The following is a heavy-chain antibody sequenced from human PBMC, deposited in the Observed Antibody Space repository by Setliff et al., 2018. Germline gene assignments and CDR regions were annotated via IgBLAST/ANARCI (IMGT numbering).Heavy chain of an antibody. Sequence: SEILSLTCAVSGYSISSAYYWGWIRQPPGKGLEWIGSIYHSGSTYYNPSLKSRLTISVDTSKNQFSLKLSSVTAADTAVYYCARRHCSGGSCYSLNYFDYWGQGTLVTVS. D-gene: IGHD2-15*01. CDR1: GYSISSAYY. J-gene: IGHJ4*02. CDR2: IYHSGST. V-gene: IGHV4-38-2*01. CDR3: ARRHCSGGSCYSLNYFDY.